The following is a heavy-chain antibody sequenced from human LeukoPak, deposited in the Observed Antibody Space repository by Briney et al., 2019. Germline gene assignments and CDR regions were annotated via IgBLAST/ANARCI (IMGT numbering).Heavy chain of an antibody. CDR1: GESISSSNW. J-gene: IGHJ4*02. Sequence: SETLSLTCAVSGESISSSNWWSWVRQAPGKGLEWIGEIYHSGTTNYNPSLKSRVTISFDTSKNQFSLNLRSVTAADTAVYYCARGLVPAAKDYWGQGTLVTVSS. D-gene: IGHD2-2*01. CDR2: IYHSGTT. CDR3: ARGLVPAAKDY. V-gene: IGHV4-4*02.